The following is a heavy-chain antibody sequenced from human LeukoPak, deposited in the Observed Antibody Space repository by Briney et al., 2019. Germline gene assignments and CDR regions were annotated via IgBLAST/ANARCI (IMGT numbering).Heavy chain of an antibody. Sequence: NPSETLSLTCTVSGGSINNYYWTWIRQPPGKGLEWIGYIYYSGSTNYNPSLKSRVTISLDPSKSQFSLKLNSVTAADTAVYYCARGHYYDSSGYSYFDYWGQGTLVTVSS. J-gene: IGHJ4*02. D-gene: IGHD3-22*01. CDR1: GGSINNYY. CDR2: IYYSGST. CDR3: ARGHYYDSSGYSYFDY. V-gene: IGHV4-59*01.